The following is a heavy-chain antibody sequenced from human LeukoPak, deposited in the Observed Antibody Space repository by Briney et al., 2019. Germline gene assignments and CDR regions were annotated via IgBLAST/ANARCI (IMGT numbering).Heavy chain of an antibody. V-gene: IGHV1-46*01. D-gene: IGHD3-10*01. J-gene: IGHJ4*02. Sequence: SVKVSCKSSGYTFTSYYMYWLLHAPGQGLDCMGKINPSGGSTRYAQKFQGRVTMTRDTSTSTVYMELSSLRSEDTAVYYCARDSGMVRGTVDYWGQGTLVTVSS. CDR3: ARDSGMVRGTVDY. CDR2: INPSGGST. CDR1: GYTFTSYY.